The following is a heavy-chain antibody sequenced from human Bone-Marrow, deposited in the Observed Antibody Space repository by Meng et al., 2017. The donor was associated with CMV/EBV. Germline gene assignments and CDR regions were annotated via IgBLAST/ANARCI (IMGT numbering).Heavy chain of an antibody. CDR3: ASAMVRTVTTYYYYLYGLDV. V-gene: IGHV1-69*10. J-gene: IGHJ6*04. D-gene: IGHD3-10*01. CDR2: IIPMIDKA. Sequence: SVKVSCKASGGPFTKYAFSWVRQAPGQGLEWMGGIIPMIDKAHYAKKFQGTVTITADKSTSTAYLELSSLKSDDTAVYYCASAMVRTVTTYYYYLYGLDVWGEATTATFSS. CDR1: GGPFTKYA.